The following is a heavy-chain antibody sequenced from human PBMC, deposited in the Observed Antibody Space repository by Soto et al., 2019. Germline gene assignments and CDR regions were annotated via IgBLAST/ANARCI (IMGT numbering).Heavy chain of an antibody. V-gene: IGHV3-21*01. J-gene: IGHJ4*02. D-gene: IGHD3-3*01. Sequence: GGSLRLSCAASGFTFSSYSMNWVRQAPGKGLEWVSSISSSSSYIYYADSVKGRFTISRDNAKNSLYLQMNSLRAEDTAVYYCARDTNTTFGVVIIVRAHYWGQGTLVTVSS. CDR2: ISSSSSYI. CDR1: GFTFSSYS. CDR3: ARDTNTTFGVVIIVRAHY.